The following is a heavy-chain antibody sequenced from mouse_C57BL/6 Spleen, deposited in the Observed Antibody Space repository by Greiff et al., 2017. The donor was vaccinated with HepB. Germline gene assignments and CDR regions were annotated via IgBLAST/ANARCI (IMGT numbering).Heavy chain of an antibody. CDR2: IYPRSGNT. CDR1: GYTFTSYG. J-gene: IGHJ1*03. Sequence: QVQLQQPGTELVKPGASVKLSCKASGYTFTSYGISWVKQRTGQGLEWIGEIYPRSGNTYYNEKFKGKATLTADKSSSTAYMELRSLTSEDSAVYFCARSTTVVPNWYFDVWGTGTTVTVSS. D-gene: IGHD1-1*01. V-gene: IGHV1-81*01. CDR3: ARSTTVVPNWYFDV.